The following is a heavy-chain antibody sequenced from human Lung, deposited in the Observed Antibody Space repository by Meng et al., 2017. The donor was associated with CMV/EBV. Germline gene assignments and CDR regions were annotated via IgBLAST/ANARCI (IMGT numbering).Heavy chain of an antibody. CDR2: IHNSGST. Sequence: SETLSLTCSVSGGSVISGSYYWSWIRQSPGKGLQWIGYIHNSGSTKYNPSLKSRVTISVDTPKNQFSLRLRFVTAADTAVYYCARDVGYCSDGSCSDYWGQGXLVXVSS. D-gene: IGHD2-15*01. CDR3: ARDVGYCSDGSCSDY. V-gene: IGHV4-61*01. J-gene: IGHJ4*02. CDR1: GGSVISGSYY.